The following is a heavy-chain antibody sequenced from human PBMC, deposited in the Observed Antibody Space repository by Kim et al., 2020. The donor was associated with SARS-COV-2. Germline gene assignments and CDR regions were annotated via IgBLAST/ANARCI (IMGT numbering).Heavy chain of an antibody. Sequence: SETLSLTCTVSGGSISSGGYYWSWIRQHPGKGLELIGYIYYSGSTYYNPSLKSRVTISVDTSKNQFSLKLSSVTAADTAVYYCARSLYYYDSSGYYYYYYGMDVWGQGTTVTVSS. J-gene: IGHJ6*02. D-gene: IGHD3-22*01. CDR2: IYYSGST. CDR1: GGSISSGGYY. CDR3: ARSLYYYDSSGYYYYYYGMDV. V-gene: IGHV4-31*03.